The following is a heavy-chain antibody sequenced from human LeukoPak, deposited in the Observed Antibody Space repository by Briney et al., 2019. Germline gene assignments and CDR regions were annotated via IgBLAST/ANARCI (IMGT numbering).Heavy chain of an antibody. V-gene: IGHV3-23*01. D-gene: IGHD6-19*01. CDR3: AKDWCSSGSLGGWFDP. CDR2: ISGSGGST. J-gene: IGHJ5*02. Sequence: QAGGSLRLSCAASGFTFSSYAMSWVRQAPGRGLEWVSAISGSGGSTYYADSVKGRFTISRDNSKNTLYLQMNSLRAEDTAVYYCAKDWCSSGSLGGWFDPWGQGTLVTVSS. CDR1: GFTFSSYA.